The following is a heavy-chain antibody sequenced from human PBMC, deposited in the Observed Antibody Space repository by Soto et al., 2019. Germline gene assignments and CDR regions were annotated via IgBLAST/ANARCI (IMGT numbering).Heavy chain of an antibody. J-gene: IGHJ5*02. CDR3: ARGFRIRDFWSGYYLDWFDP. CDR2: IYYSGST. V-gene: IGHV4-59*01. Sequence: KASETLSLTCTVSGGSISSYYWSWIRQPPGKGLEWIGYIYYSGSTNYNPSLKSRVTISVDTSKNQFSLKLSSVTAADTAVYYCARGFRIRDFWSGYYLDWFDPWGQGTLVTVSS. CDR1: GGSISSYY. D-gene: IGHD3-3*01.